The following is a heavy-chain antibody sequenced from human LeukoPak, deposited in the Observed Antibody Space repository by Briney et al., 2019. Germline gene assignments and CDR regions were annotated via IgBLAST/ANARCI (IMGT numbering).Heavy chain of an antibody. CDR3: ARDRHDYGDYENNWFDP. CDR1: GFTFSSYG. CDR2: IWYDGSNK. Sequence: PGGSLRLSCAASGFTFSSYGMHWVRQAPGKGLEWVAVIWYDGSNKYYADSVKGRFTISRDNSKNTLYLQMNSLRAEDTAVYYCARDRHDYGDYENNWFDPWGQGTLVTVSS. D-gene: IGHD4-17*01. V-gene: IGHV3-33*01. J-gene: IGHJ5*02.